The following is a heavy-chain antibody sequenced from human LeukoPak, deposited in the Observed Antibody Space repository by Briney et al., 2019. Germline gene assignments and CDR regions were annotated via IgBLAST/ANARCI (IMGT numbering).Heavy chain of an antibody. V-gene: IGHV1-46*01. CDR3: ARGVRLIGEY. CDR1: GYTCTSYY. D-gene: IGHD2-21*01. Sequence: GASVKVSCKASGYTCTSYYMHWVRQAPGQGLEWMGISNPSGGSTSYAQKFQGRVSLTRETSTSTVYLELSSLSSEDTAVYYCARGVRLIGEYWGQGPLVPVSS. J-gene: IGHJ4*02. CDR2: SNPSGGST.